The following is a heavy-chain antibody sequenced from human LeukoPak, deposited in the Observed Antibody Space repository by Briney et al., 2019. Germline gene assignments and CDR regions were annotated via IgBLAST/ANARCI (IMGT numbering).Heavy chain of an antibody. CDR3: ARSPRRDIVAATTFDY. CDR2: IYASGSS. CDR1: GGSISSYY. D-gene: IGHD1-26*01. Sequence: KPPETLSLTCIVSGGSISSYYWSWIRPPAGKGLEWIGRIYASGSSNYNPSLKSRVTKSVDTSTNQLSLKLSYVTAADTAVYYCARSPRRDIVAATTFDYWGQGTLVTVSS. J-gene: IGHJ4*02. V-gene: IGHV4-4*07.